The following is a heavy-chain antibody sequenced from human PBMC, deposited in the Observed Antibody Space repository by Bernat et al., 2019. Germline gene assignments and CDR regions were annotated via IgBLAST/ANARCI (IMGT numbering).Heavy chain of an antibody. Sequence: EVQLLESGGGLVQPGGSLRLSCAASGFTFSSYAMSWVRQAPGKGLELVSAISGSGGSTYYADSVKGRFTISREHSKNTLYLQMNSLRAEDTAVYYCAKDRRKSYYDILTGSAEGCDYWGQGTLVTVSS. J-gene: IGHJ4*02. CDR1: GFTFSSYA. D-gene: IGHD3-9*01. CDR2: ISGSGGST. CDR3: AKDRRKSYYDILTGSAEGCDY. V-gene: IGHV3-23*01.